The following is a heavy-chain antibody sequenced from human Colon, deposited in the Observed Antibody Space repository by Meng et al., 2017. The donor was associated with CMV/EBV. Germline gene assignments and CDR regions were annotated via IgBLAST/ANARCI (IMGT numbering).Heavy chain of an antibody. CDR1: GASMNSGTPY. CDR2: MYTRGTA. D-gene: IGHD3/OR15-3a*01. V-gene: IGHV4-39*01. Sequence: SETLSLTCNVSGASMNSGTPYWGWLRQPPGMPLEGIGSMYTRGTAFYNPSLKNRATISIDTSKNQFTLRLSSVAAADTAVYYCARRTYDFWNGYEDYRGQGIQVTVSS. CDR3: ARRTYDFWNGYEDY. J-gene: IGHJ4*02.